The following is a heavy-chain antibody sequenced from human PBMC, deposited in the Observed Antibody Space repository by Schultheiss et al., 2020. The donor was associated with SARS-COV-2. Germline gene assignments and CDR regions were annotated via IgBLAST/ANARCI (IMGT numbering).Heavy chain of an antibody. CDR1: GGSFSGYY. J-gene: IGHJ6*03. V-gene: IGHV4-34*01. CDR2: IYYSGST. Sequence: TLSLTCAVYGGSFSGYYWSWIRQPPGKGLEWIGSIYYSGSTNYNPSLKSRVTISVDTSKNQFSLKLSSVTAADTAVYYCAKGSFYYYYYMDVWGKGTTVTVSS. CDR3: AKGSFYYYYYMDV.